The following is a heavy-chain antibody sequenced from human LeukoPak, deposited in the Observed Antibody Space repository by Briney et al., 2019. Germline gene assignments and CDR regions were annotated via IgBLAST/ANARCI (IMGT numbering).Heavy chain of an antibody. J-gene: IGHJ4*02. Sequence: GGSLILSCAASGFTFDDYAMHWVRQAPGKGLERVSGISWNSGSIGYADSVKGRFTISRDNAKNSLYLQMNSLRAEDTALYYCAKVTRSSGWYTAAYFDYWGQGTLVTVSS. V-gene: IGHV3-9*01. D-gene: IGHD6-19*01. CDR2: ISWNSGSI. CDR3: AKVTRSSGWYTAAYFDY. CDR1: GFTFDDYA.